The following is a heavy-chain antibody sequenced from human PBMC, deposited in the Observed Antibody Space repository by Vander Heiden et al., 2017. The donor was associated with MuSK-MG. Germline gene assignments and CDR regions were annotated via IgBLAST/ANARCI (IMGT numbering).Heavy chain of an antibody. V-gene: IGHV5-51*03. Sequence: EVQLVQSGAEVKKPGESLKISCKGSGYSFTSYWIGWVRQMPGKGLEWMGIIYPGDSDTRYSPSFQGQVTISADKSISTAYLQWSSLKASDTAMYYCARLVVIAGAGTVDAFDIWGQGTMVTVSS. CDR1: GYSFTSYW. D-gene: IGHD6-19*01. CDR2: IYPGDSDT. J-gene: IGHJ3*02. CDR3: ARLVVIAGAGTVDAFDI.